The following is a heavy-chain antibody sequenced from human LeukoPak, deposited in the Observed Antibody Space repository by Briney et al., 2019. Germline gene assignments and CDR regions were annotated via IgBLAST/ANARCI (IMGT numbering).Heavy chain of an antibody. V-gene: IGHV3-48*03. D-gene: IGHD4-17*01. CDR1: GFTFSSYE. CDR3: ASLMTAVTIPDY. CDR2: ISSSGNTI. Sequence: SGGSLRLSCAASGFTFSSYEMNWVRQAPGKGLEWVSYISSSGNTIYYADSVKGRFTISRDNAKNSLYLQMNSLRAEDTAVYYCASLMTAVTIPDYWGQGTLVTVSS. J-gene: IGHJ4*02.